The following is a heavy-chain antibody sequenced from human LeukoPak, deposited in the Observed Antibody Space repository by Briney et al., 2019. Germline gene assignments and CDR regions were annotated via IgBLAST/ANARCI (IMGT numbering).Heavy chain of an antibody. D-gene: IGHD3-10*01. J-gene: IGHJ6*03. CDR3: ARDGMTIVRGVGYYYYMDV. CDR2: ISSNGGST. Sequence: PGGSLRLSCAASGFSFSNYLMHWVRQAPGKGLEYVSAISSNGGSTYYANSVKGRFIISRDNSKNTLYLQMGSLRAEDMAVYYCARDGMTIVRGVGYYYYMDVWGKGTTVTISS. CDR1: GFSFSNYL. V-gene: IGHV3-64*01.